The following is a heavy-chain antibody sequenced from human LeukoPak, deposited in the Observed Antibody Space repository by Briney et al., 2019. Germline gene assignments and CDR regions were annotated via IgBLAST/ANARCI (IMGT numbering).Heavy chain of an antibody. J-gene: IGHJ4*02. Sequence: SETLSLTCAVSGGSFSGYYWSWIRQPPGKGLEWIGEINHSGSTNYNPSLKSRVTISVDTSKIQFSLKLSSVSAADTAVYYCARGFGFLWFGELFYYFDYWGQGTLVTVSS. CDR1: GGSFSGYY. CDR2: INHSGST. D-gene: IGHD3-10*01. CDR3: ARGFGFLWFGELFYYFDY. V-gene: IGHV4-34*01.